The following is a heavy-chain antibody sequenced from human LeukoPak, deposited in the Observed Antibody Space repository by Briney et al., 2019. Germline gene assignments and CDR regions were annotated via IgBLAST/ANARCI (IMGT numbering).Heavy chain of an antibody. CDR2: IYYTGNT. CDR1: GDSITGYY. J-gene: IGHJ6*03. D-gene: IGHD6-6*01. CDR3: ASWYSSSRFSRYYYYMDV. Sequence: PSETLSLTCSVSGDSITGYYWGWIRQPPGKGLEWIGNIYYTGNTYYNSSLKSRVTISLDTSKNQFSLKVISMTAADTAAYYCASWYSSSRFSRYYYYMDVWGKGTTVTVSS. V-gene: IGHV4-39*07.